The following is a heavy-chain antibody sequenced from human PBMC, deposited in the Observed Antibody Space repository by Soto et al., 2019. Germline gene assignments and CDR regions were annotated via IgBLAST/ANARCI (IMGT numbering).Heavy chain of an antibody. Sequence: PSETLSLTCAVYGGSFSGYYWSWIRQPPGKGLEWIGEINHSGSTNYNPSLKSRVTISVDTSKNQFSLKLSSVTAADTAVYYCARSRVGYCRGGSCYKAHYGMDVWGQGTTVTVSS. J-gene: IGHJ6*02. CDR1: GGSFSGYY. CDR2: INHSGST. V-gene: IGHV4-34*01. D-gene: IGHD2-15*01. CDR3: ARSRVGYCRGGSCYKAHYGMDV.